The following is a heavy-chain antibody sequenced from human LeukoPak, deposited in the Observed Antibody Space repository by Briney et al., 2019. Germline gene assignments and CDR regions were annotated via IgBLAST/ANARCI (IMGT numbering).Heavy chain of an antibody. CDR3: ARDLRAYYDFWSGYFHGVCMDV. Sequence: ASVKVSCKASGYTFTSYYMHWVRQAPGQGREWVGIIYLSVGSTSSTQKFQGRVTMSRDTSTSTVYMELSSLRSEDTAVYYCARDLRAYYDFWSGYFHGVCMDVWGKGNTVTVSS. D-gene: IGHD3-3*01. CDR2: IYLSVGST. J-gene: IGHJ6*03. CDR1: GYTFTSYY. V-gene: IGHV1-46*01.